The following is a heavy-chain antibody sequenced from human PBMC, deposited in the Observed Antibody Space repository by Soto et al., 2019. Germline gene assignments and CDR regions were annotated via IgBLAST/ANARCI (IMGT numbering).Heavy chain of an antibody. CDR3: ARSYGVVVITTSSAFDI. CDR1: GGTFSSYT. V-gene: IGHV1-69*02. J-gene: IGHJ3*02. D-gene: IGHD3-22*01. CDR2: IIPILGIA. Sequence: QVQLVQSGAEVKKPGSSVKVSCKASGGTFSSYTISWVRQAPGQGLEWMGRIIPILGIANYAQKFQGRVTITADKSTSXXYMELSSLRSEDTAVYYCARSYGVVVITTSSAFDIWGQGTMVTVSS.